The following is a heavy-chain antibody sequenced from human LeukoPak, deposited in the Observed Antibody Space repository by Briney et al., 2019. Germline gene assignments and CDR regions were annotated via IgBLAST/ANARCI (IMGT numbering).Heavy chain of an antibody. CDR2: ISSTSSYI. Sequence: GGSLRLSCAASGFTFSSYSMNWVRQAPGKGLEWVSSISSTSSYIYYADSVKGRFTISRDNAKNSLYLQMNSLRAEDTAVYYCARLYCTNAVCYIDYWGQGTLVTVSS. V-gene: IGHV3-21*01. J-gene: IGHJ4*02. CDR1: GFTFSSYS. D-gene: IGHD2-8*01. CDR3: ARLYCTNAVCYIDY.